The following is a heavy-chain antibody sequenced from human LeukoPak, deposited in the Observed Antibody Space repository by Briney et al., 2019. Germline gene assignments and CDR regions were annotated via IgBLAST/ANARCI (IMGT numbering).Heavy chain of an antibody. V-gene: IGHV4-39*07. CDR2: IYYRGDT. CDR1: GGSASSNTYY. Sequence: SETLSLTCTVSGGSASSNTYYWSWIRQPPGRGLEWIGSIYYRGDTYYNPSLKSRVTISVDTSKNQFSLTLNSVTAADTAVYYCARSDIVVARYFDYWGQGTLVTVSS. J-gene: IGHJ4*02. CDR3: ARSDIVVARYFDY. D-gene: IGHD2-15*01.